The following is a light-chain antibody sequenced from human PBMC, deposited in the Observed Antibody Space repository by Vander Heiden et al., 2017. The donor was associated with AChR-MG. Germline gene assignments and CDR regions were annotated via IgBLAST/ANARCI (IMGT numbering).Light chain of an antibody. V-gene: IGKV1-12*01. CDR3: QQGNSFPWT. J-gene: IGKJ1*01. CDR1: QGVSSW. CDR2: NAS. Sequence: DIAMTQSPSPLSASAGDRVTITCRASQGVSSWLAWYQQTPGKAPKLLIYNASHLESGIPSRFSGSGSGTDFTLTISTLQPEDFATYYCQQGNSFPWTFGQGTKVEIK.